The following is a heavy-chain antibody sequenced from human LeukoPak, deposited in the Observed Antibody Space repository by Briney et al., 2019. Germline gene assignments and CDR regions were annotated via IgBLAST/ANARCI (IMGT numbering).Heavy chain of an antibody. Sequence: ASVKVSCKASGYTFTSYDINWVRQATGQGLEWMGWMNPNSGNTGYAQKFQGRVTMTRNTSISTAYMELSSLRSEDTAVYYCARRGYSYGLYYYYYMDVWGKGTTVTISS. CDR1: GYTFTSYD. CDR3: ARRGYSYGLYYYYYMDV. J-gene: IGHJ6*03. CDR2: MNPNSGNT. V-gene: IGHV1-8*01. D-gene: IGHD5-18*01.